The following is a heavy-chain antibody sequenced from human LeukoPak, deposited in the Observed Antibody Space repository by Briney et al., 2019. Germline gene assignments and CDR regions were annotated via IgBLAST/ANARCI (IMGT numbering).Heavy chain of an antibody. Sequence: PGGSLRLSCAASGFTFSDYYMNWVRQAPGKGLEWVSSISNSSTIYYADSVKGRFTISRDNAKNSLYLQMNSLRAEDTAVYYCARGGPAYYDILTGYYPYGMDVWGKGTTVTVSS. D-gene: IGHD3-9*01. V-gene: IGHV3-69-1*02. CDR3: ARGGPAYYDILTGYYPYGMDV. CDR2: ISNSSTI. J-gene: IGHJ6*04. CDR1: GFTFSDYY.